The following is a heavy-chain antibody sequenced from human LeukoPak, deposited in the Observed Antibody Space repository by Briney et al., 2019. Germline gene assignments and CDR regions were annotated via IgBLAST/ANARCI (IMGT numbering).Heavy chain of an antibody. J-gene: IGHJ4*02. CDR2: IRGSGGST. CDR3: AKIYDILTGSDY. Sequence: GGSLRLSCAASGFTFSSYAMSWVRQAPGKGLEWVSSIRGSGGSTHYADSVKGRFTISRDNSKNTLYLQMNSLRAEDTAVYYCAKIYDILTGSDYWGQGTLVTVSS. D-gene: IGHD3-9*01. CDR1: GFTFSSYA. V-gene: IGHV3-23*01.